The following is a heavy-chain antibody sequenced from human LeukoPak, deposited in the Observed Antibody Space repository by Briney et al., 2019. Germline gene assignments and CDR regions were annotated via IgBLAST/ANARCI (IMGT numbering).Heavy chain of an antibody. J-gene: IGHJ4*02. D-gene: IGHD6-13*01. Sequence: GGSLRLSCAASGFTFSSYAMSWVRQAPGKGLEWVANIKEDGSDKNYVDSVKGRFTISRDNAKNSLYLQMNSLRAEDTAVYYCARSLVRGIAAAGYWGQGTLVTVSS. CDR1: GFTFSSYA. V-gene: IGHV3-7*01. CDR3: ARSLVRGIAAAGY. CDR2: IKEDGSDK.